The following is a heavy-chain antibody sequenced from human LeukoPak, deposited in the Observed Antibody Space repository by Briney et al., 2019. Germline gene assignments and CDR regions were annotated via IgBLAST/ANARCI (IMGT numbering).Heavy chain of an antibody. CDR3: ARARYYDSSGYPSYGMDV. Sequence: PGGSLRLSCAASGFTFSDYYMSWIRQAPGKGLEWVSYISSSGSTIYYADSVKGRFTISRDNAKNSLYLQMNSLRAEDTAVYYCARARYYDSSGYPSYGMDVWGQGTTVAVSS. J-gene: IGHJ6*02. CDR2: ISSSGSTI. V-gene: IGHV3-11*01. D-gene: IGHD3-22*01. CDR1: GFTFSDYY.